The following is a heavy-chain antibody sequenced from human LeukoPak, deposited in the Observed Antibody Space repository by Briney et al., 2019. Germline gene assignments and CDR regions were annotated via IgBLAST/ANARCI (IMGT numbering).Heavy chain of an antibody. CDR3: ARDLQEISSFYFDY. V-gene: IGHV3-30*04. CDR2: LSFDASGR. J-gene: IGHJ4*02. Sequence: RGSLRLSCVVTELNFKTHAMHWVRQAPGKGLEWVAGLSFDASGRNYADSVKGRFTISRDNSKNTLYLQMHSLSPEDTAVYFCARDLQEISSFYFDYWGQGSLVTVSS. D-gene: IGHD3-16*02. CDR1: ELNFKTHA.